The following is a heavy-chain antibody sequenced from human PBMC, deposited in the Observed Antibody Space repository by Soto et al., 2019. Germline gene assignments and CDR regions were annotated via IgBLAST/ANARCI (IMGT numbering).Heavy chain of an antibody. CDR2: MNEYGSER. J-gene: IGHJ6*02. D-gene: IGHD2-8*01. Sequence: GGSLRLSCSTSGFIFSSYWMSWLHQAPGKGLEWVASMNEYGSERYYVDSVKGRFTISRDNSKNTLYLQMNSLRAEDTAVYYCAKDLEVWGRTVYGMDVWGQGTTVTVSS. V-gene: IGHV3-7*01. CDR1: GFIFSSYW. CDR3: AKDLEVWGRTVYGMDV.